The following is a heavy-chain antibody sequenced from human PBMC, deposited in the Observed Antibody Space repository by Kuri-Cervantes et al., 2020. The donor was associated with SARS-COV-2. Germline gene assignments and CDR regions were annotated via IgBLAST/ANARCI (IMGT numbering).Heavy chain of an antibody. CDR1: GGSFSGLS. Sequence: SETLSLTCAVHGGSFSGLSWSWIRQSPGKGLEWIGEVNHNGNTNYSPSLKSRVTISLDTSKDQFSLILNSVTAADTSVYYCAISLLIFSNNAVGSSSIDYWGQGTLVTVSS. J-gene: IGHJ4*02. D-gene: IGHD6-6*01. CDR2: VNHNGNT. CDR3: AISLLIFSNNAVGSSSIDY. V-gene: IGHV4-34*01.